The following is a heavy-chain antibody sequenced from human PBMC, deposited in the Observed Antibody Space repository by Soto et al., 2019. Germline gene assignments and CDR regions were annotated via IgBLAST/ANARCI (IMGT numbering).Heavy chain of an antibody. Sequence: PSETLSLTCTVSGGSISDSYWIWIRQPPGKGLEWIGYIYYTGTTNYTPSLKSRVTFTVDTSKNQLSLELNSVTAADTALYDCARGALNWFDTWGQGTLVTVSS. J-gene: IGHJ5*02. V-gene: IGHV4-59*01. CDR2: IYYTGTT. CDR3: ARGALNWFDT. CDR1: GGSISDSY.